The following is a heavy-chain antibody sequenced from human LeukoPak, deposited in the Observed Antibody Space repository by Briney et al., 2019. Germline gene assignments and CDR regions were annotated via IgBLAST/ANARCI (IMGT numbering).Heavy chain of an antibody. Sequence: GASVKVSCKASGYPFTSYYIHWLRQAPAQGLEWMGLINPSGGFTNYAPKFQGRVTLTRGMSANTVYMELSSLRSEDTAVYFCARQSRKSMASYYFDYWGQGTLVPVSS. CDR1: GYPFTSYY. D-gene: IGHD1-14*01. V-gene: IGHV1-46*01. J-gene: IGHJ4*02. CDR3: ARQSRKSMASYYFDY. CDR2: INPSGGFT.